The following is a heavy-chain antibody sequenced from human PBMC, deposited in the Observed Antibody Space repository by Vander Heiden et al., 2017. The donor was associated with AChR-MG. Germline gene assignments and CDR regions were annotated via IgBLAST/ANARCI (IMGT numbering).Heavy chain of an antibody. CDR2: INPFSGAT. CDR1: ESLHIDHY. CDR3: GKALGGLDWIDP. D-gene: IGHD6-19*01. Sequence: QVQLLQSGAEVTKPGASVRVSCKTSESLHIDHYTYWCLQSPGKGLEWLGWINPFSGATYYSRKFEDRVTLTRDRAINTAYMEITNPRSDDTAIYFCGKALGGLDWIDPWGQGTLVTVSA. V-gene: IGHV1-2*02. J-gene: IGHJ5*02.